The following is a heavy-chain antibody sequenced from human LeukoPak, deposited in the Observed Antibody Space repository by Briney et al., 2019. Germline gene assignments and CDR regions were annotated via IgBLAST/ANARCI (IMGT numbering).Heavy chain of an antibody. CDR3: ARLAPVGTYYPYDD. CDR2: IIPIFGTA. Sequence: ASVKVSCKASGGDFSRYPISWVRQSPGQGLEWMGGIIPIFGTADYAQKFQGRVTISADESTTTAYMALNSLTSEDSAVYYCARLAPVGTYYPYDDWGQGTLVTVSS. J-gene: IGHJ4*02. CDR1: GGDFSRYP. V-gene: IGHV1-69*13. D-gene: IGHD1-26*01.